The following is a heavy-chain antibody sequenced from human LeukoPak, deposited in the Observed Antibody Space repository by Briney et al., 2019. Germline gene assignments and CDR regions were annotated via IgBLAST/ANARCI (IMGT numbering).Heavy chain of an antibody. CDR1: GFTFSSYA. CDR2: IRYDGSNK. Sequence: GGSLRLSCAASGFTFSSYAMHSVRQAPGKGLEWVAFIRYDGSNKYYADSVKGRFTISRDNSKNTLYLQMNSLRADDTAVYYCAKDRRYYYDSSGSMGYWGQGTLVTVSS. V-gene: IGHV3-30*02. CDR3: AKDRRYYYDSSGSMGY. D-gene: IGHD3-22*01. J-gene: IGHJ4*02.